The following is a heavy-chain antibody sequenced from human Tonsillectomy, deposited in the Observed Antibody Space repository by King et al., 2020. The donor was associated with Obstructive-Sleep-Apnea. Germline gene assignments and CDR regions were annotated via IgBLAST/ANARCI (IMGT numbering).Heavy chain of an antibody. CDR2: IRYDGSNK. CDR1: GFTFSSYG. J-gene: IGHJ4*02. Sequence: VQLVESGGGVVQPGRSLRLSCAASGFTFSSYGMHWVRQAPGKGLEWVAFIRYDGSNKYYADSVKGRFTISRDNSKNTLYLQMNSLRAEDTAVYYCAIDGLRYFDWLLYRARYFDYWGQGTLVTVSS. CDR3: AIDGLRYFDWLLYRARYFDY. V-gene: IGHV3-30*02. D-gene: IGHD3-9*01.